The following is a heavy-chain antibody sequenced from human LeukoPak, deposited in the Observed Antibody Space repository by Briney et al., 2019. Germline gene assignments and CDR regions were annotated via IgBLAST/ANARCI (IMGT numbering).Heavy chain of an antibody. V-gene: IGHV4-4*07. CDR2: IYNTGST. J-gene: IGHJ4*02. D-gene: IGHD3-22*01. Sequence: SETLSLTCSVSGGSISSYHWSWRRQPAGKRLEWIGRIYNTGSTNYNPSLKSRATISVHTSKNQFSLKLSSVTAADTAVYYGARRDSYSSGYYYFDYGGQGTLDTVSS. CDR1: GGSISSYH. CDR3: ARRDSYSSGYYYFDY.